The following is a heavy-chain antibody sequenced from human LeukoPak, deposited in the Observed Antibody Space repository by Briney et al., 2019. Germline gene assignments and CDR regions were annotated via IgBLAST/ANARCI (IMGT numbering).Heavy chain of an antibody. V-gene: IGHV1-2*02. J-gene: IGHJ4*02. CDR1: GYIFTGYY. CDR2: INPNNGGT. Sequence: ASVKVSCKASGYIFTGYYIHWVRQAPGQGLEWMGWINPNNGGTNYAQKLQGRVTITRDASIYTAYLDLSRLRSDDTAVYYCARGSSWYSSGYPAVYWGQGTLVTVSS. CDR3: ARGSSWYSSGYPAVY. D-gene: IGHD5-18*01.